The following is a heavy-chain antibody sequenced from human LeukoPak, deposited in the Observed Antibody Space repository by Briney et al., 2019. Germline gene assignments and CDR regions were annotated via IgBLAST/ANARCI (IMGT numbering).Heavy chain of an antibody. CDR2: VVGNGGTT. V-gene: IGHV3-23*01. D-gene: IGHD6-19*01. J-gene: IGHJ4*02. CDR3: AKARLSTGWAYNDY. Sequence: GGSLRLSCAASGFTFVNYAMSWVRQAPGKGLEWVSAVVGNGGTTFYADSVKGRFTISRDNSKNTVYLQIHSLRGEDTAVYYCAKARLSTGWAYNDYWGQGTLVTVSS. CDR1: GFTFVNYA.